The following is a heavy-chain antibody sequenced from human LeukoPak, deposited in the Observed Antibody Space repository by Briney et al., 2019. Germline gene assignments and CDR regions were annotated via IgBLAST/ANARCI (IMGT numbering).Heavy chain of an antibody. Sequence: ASVKVSCKASGYTCTSYGISWVRQAPGKGLEWMGGFDPEDGETIYAQKFQGRVTMTEDTSTDTAYMELSSLRSEDTAVYYCATNYDSSGYSDYWGQGTLVTVSS. CDR3: ATNYDSSGYSDY. CDR1: GYTCTSYG. J-gene: IGHJ4*02. D-gene: IGHD3-22*01. CDR2: FDPEDGET. V-gene: IGHV1-24*01.